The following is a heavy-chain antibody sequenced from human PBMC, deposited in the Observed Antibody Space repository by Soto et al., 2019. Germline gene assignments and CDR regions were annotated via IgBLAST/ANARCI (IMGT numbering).Heavy chain of an antibody. CDR1: GFTFSSYA. CDR2: ISGSGGST. CDR3: AKDQGPRVAVAGLDY. Sequence: EVQLLESGGGLVQPGGSLRLSCAASGFTFSSYAMSWVRQAPGKGLEWVSAISGSGGSTYYADSVKGRFTISRDNSKNPLYMQMNSLRAEDTAVYYCAKDQGPRVAVAGLDYWGQGTLVTVSS. J-gene: IGHJ4*02. V-gene: IGHV3-23*01. D-gene: IGHD6-19*01.